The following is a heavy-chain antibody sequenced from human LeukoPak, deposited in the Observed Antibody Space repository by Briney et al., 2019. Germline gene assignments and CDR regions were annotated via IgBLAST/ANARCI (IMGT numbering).Heavy chain of an antibody. J-gene: IGHJ6*02. CDR3: ARAQTGYYYGMDV. CDR1: GFTFSSYA. Sequence: GGSPRLSCAASGFTFSSYAMSWVRQAPGKGLEWVSAISGSGGSTCYADSVKGRFTISRDNSKNTLYLQMNSLRAEDTAVYYCARAQTGYYYGMDVWGQGTTVTVSS. V-gene: IGHV3-23*01. D-gene: IGHD3-10*01. CDR2: ISGSGGST.